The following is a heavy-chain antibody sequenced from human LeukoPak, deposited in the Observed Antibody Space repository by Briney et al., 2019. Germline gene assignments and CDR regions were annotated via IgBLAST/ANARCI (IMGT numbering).Heavy chain of an antibody. V-gene: IGHV3-23*01. CDR2: ISGSGGST. D-gene: IGHD4-17*01. J-gene: IGHJ4*02. Sequence: GGSLRLSCAASGFTFSSYAMSWVRQAPGRGLEWVSAISGSGGSTYYADSVKGRFTISRDNSKNTLYLQMNSLRAEDTAVYYCAKDRRRTTVTLFDYWGQGTLVTVSS. CDR3: AKDRRRTTVTLFDY. CDR1: GFTFSSYA.